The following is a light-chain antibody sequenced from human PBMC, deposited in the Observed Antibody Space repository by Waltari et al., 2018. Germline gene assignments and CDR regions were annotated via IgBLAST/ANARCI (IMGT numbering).Light chain of an antibody. CDR2: DVS. J-gene: IGLJ3*02. CDR3: SSYTSSSTLWV. Sequence: QSALTQPASVSGSPGQSITISCTGTSSDVGAYNFVSWYQQHPGKAPKLMIYDVSNGPSGFSNGCSGPKCGNTASLTISGLQAEDEADYYCSSYTSSSTLWVFGGGTKLTIL. CDR1: SSDVGAYNF. V-gene: IGLV2-14*01.